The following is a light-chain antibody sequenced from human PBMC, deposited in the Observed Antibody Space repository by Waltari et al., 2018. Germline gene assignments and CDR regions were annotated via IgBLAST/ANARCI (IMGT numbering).Light chain of an antibody. J-gene: IGKJ4*01. CDR1: QSVSNS. CDR3: QRYSDSPPT. CDR2: GAS. V-gene: IGKV3-11*01. Sequence: VILTQSPATLSLSPGERATLSCRASQSVSNSLAWYQQKPGQAPRLLIYGASKRPTGIPDRFRGTGSGTDFTLIISSLEPEDFAVYYCQRYSDSPPTFGGGTKVEIK.